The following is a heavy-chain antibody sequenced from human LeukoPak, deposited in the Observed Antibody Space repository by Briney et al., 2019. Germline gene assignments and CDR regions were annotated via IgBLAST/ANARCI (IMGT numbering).Heavy chain of an antibody. CDR2: INAGNGNT. CDR3: ARGYCSSTSCYVNLDY. J-gene: IGHJ4*02. Sequence: GASVKVSCKASGYTFTSYAMHWVRQAPGQRLEWMGWINAGNGNTKYSEKFQGRVTITRDTSASTAYMELSSLRSEDTAVYYCARGYCSSTSCYVNLDYWGQGTLVTVSS. V-gene: IGHV1-3*01. CDR1: GYTFTSYA. D-gene: IGHD2-2*01.